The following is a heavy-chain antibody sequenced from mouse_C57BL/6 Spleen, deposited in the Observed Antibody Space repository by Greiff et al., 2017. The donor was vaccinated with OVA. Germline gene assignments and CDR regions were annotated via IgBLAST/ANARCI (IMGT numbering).Heavy chain of an antibody. CDR2: IRSKSNNYAT. Sequence: EVQRVESGGGLVQPKGSLKLSCAASGFSFNTYAMNWVRQAPGKGLEWVARIRSKSNNYATYYADSVKDRFTISRDDSESMLYLQMNNLKTEDTAMYYCVRQGDDYDYDWFAYWGQGTLVTVSA. CDR3: VRQGDDYDYDWFAY. J-gene: IGHJ3*01. D-gene: IGHD2-4*01. V-gene: IGHV10-1*01. CDR1: GFSFNTYA.